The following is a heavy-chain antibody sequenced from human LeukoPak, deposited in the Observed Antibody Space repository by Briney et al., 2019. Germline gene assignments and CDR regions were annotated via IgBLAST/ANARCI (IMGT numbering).Heavy chain of an antibody. CDR3: ARDSSYDFWSGYYRGNNWFDP. V-gene: IGHV1-2*02. J-gene: IGHJ5*02. CDR2: IKPNSGDT. Sequence: GASVKGSCKASGFTLTDYIHWVRQDPRQGLQWMGWIKPNSGDTDYAQKFQGRVTMTRDTSISTVYMELSRLRSDDTAVYYCARDSSYDFWSGYYRGNNWFDPWGQRTLVTVSS. CDR1: GFTLTDY. D-gene: IGHD3-3*01.